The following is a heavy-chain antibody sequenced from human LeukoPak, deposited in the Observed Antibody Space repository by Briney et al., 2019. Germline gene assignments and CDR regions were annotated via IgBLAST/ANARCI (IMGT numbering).Heavy chain of an antibody. CDR1: GGSVSSYY. V-gene: IGHV4-4*07. CDR3: ARGSGYINFDY. CDR2: IYASGTT. D-gene: IGHD5-12*01. Sequence: SETLSLTCIISGGSVSSYYWSWLRQPAGKGLEWIGRIYASGTTNYNPSLKSRDTMSLDTSKNQFSLKLNSVTAADTAGYYCARGSGYINFDYWGRGTLVTVSS. J-gene: IGHJ4*02.